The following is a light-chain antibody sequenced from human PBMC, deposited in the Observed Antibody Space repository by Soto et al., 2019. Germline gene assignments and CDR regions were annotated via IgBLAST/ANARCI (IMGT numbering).Light chain of an antibody. J-gene: IGKJ1*01. CDR2: GAS. V-gene: IGKV3-20*01. Sequence: EIVLTQSPGTLSLSPGERATLSCRASQSVSNNYLAWCQHKPGQAPRLLIYGASSRATGIPDRFSGSGSGTDFTLTIGRLEPEDFALYYCQHYGTSPRTFGQGTKVDIK. CDR1: QSVSNNY. CDR3: QHYGTSPRT.